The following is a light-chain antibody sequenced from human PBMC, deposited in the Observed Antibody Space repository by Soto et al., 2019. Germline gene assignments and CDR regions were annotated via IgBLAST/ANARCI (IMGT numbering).Light chain of an antibody. CDR3: QQYDNWPPCT. CDR1: ENVRTF. J-gene: IGKJ2*02. CDR2: GAS. V-gene: IGKV3-11*01. Sequence: EVVLTQSPATLSLSPGERATLSCRASENVRTFVDWYQQKPGQAPRLLIYGASNRATGIPARFSGSGSGTDFTLTISNLEPEDFAVYYCQQYDNWPPCTFGQGTKLEVK.